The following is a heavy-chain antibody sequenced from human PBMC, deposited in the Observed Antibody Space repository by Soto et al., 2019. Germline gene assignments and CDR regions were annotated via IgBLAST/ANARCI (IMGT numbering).Heavy chain of an antibody. CDR1: GGSISSGDYY. CDR3: ARAPIVATTSFDY. D-gene: IGHD5-12*01. J-gene: IGHJ4*02. Sequence: SETLSLTCTVSGGSISSGDYYWSWIRQPPGKGLEWIGYIYYSGSTYYNPSLKSRVTISVDTSKDQFSLKVSSVTAADTAVYYCARAPIVATTSFDYWGQGTLVTVSS. CDR2: IYYSGST. V-gene: IGHV4-30-4*01.